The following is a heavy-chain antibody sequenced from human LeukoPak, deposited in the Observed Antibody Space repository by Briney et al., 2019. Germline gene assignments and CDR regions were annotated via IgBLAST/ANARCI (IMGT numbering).Heavy chain of an antibody. Sequence: SGPTLVKPTQTLTLTYTFSVLSLSTSALGVGWIRQPPGKALEWLPLIHWDEDKRYSPSLKSRLTIIKDTSKNQVVITMTTMDPVDTATYYCARRIPPYCSSTSRYAWFDPWGQGTLVTVSS. D-gene: IGHD2-2*01. CDR2: IHWDEDK. V-gene: IGHV2-5*02. CDR1: VLSLSTSALG. CDR3: ARRIPPYCSSTSRYAWFDP. J-gene: IGHJ5*02.